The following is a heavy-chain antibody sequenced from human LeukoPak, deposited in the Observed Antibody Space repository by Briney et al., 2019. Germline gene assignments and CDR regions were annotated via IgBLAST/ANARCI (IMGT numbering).Heavy chain of an antibody. D-gene: IGHD3-3*01. CDR1: GFTFSSYN. Sequence: GGSLRLSCAASGFTFSSYNMNWVRQAPGKGLEWVSSISSSNNYIYYADSVKGQFTISRDNAKKSLYLQMNSLRAEDTAVYYCARDSEPLRFLEWLFDYWGQGTLVTVSS. V-gene: IGHV3-21*01. CDR2: ISSSNNYI. CDR3: ARDSEPLRFLEWLFDY. J-gene: IGHJ4*02.